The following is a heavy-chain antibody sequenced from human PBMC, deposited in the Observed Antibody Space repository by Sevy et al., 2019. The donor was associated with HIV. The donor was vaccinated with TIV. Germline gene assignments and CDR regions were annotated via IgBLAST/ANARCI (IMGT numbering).Heavy chain of an antibody. CDR2: IYDSGST. Sequence: SETLSLTCTVSGGSISSGGYYWSWIRQHPGKGLEWIGYIYDSGSTYYNPSLKSRVTISVDTSKNQFSLKLSSVTAADTAVYYCAGDLFVVVPAAPWGDYYYYYGMDVWGQGTTVTVSS. CDR3: AGDLFVVVPAAPWGDYYYYYGMDV. CDR1: GGSISSGGYY. J-gene: IGHJ6*02. D-gene: IGHD2-2*01. V-gene: IGHV4-31*03.